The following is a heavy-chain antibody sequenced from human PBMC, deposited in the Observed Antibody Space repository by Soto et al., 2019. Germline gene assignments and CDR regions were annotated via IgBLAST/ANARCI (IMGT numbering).Heavy chain of an antibody. V-gene: IGHV3-7*01. Sequence: GGSLRLSCAASGFAFSSFWMNWVRQAPGKGLEWVANIKQDGNERYYVDSVKGRFTVSRDNAKNSLYLQMNSLRAEDTAVYYCARSGPGLVAVVAAVFESWGPGTLVTSPQ. D-gene: IGHD2-15*01. CDR1: GFAFSSFW. CDR3: ARSGPGLVAVVAAVFES. CDR2: IKQDGNER. J-gene: IGHJ4*02.